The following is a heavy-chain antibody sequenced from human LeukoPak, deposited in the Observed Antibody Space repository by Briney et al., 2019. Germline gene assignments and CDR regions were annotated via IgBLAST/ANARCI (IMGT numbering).Heavy chain of an antibody. D-gene: IGHD3-10*01. CDR3: TSGTYYSPFDY. J-gene: IGHJ4*02. CDR2: TSGDGITT. V-gene: IGHV3-43*02. CDR1: GFTFHNYA. Sequence: GGSLRLSCAASGFTFHNYAIHWVRQAPGKGLEWVSLTSGDGITTYFADSVKGRFTISRDNSKNTLYLQMNSLRAEDTAVYYCTSGTYYSPFDYWGQGTLVTVSS.